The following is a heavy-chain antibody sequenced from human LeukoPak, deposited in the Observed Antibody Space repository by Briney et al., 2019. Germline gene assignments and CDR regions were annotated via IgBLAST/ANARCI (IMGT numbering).Heavy chain of an antibody. CDR2: ISAYNGNT. CDR1: GYTFTSYG. D-gene: IGHD2-2*02. J-gene: IGHJ4*02. CDR3: AGSLGVPAAIEFPFDY. Sequence: ASVKVSCKASGYTFTSYGISWVRQAPGQRLEWMGWISAYNGNTNYAQKLQGRVTMTTDTSTSTAYMELRSLRSDDTAVYYCAGSLGVPAAIEFPFDYWGQGTLVTVSS. V-gene: IGHV1-18*01.